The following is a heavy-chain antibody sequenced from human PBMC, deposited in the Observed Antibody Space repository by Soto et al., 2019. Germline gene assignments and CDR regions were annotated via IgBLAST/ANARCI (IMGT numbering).Heavy chain of an antibody. CDR2: IWYDGSNK. CDR3: ARDSPIPCDY. Sequence: GESLRLSCAASGFTFISYGMHWVLQAPCKGLEWVAVIWYDGSNKYYADSVKGRFTISRDNSKNTLYLQMNSLRAEDTAVYYCARDSPIPCDYWGQGTLVTVSS. J-gene: IGHJ4*02. V-gene: IGHV3-33*01. CDR1: GFTFISYG.